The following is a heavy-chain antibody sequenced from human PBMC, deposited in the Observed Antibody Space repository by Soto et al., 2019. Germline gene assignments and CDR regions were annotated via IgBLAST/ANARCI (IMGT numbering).Heavy chain of an antibody. Sequence: QVQLQESGPGLVKPSETLSLTCTVSGGSVSSGSYYWSWIRQPPGKGLEWIGYIYYSGSTNYNPSLKSRVTISVDTSKNQFSLKLSSVTAADTAVYYCARAWYSSGHFDYWGQGTLFTVSS. V-gene: IGHV4-61*01. J-gene: IGHJ4*02. CDR1: GGSVSSGSYY. D-gene: IGHD6-19*01. CDR3: ARAWYSSGHFDY. CDR2: IYYSGST.